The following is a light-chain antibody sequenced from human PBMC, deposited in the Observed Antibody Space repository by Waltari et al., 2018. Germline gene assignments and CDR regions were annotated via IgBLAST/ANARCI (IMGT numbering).Light chain of an antibody. V-gene: IGLV3-1*01. Sequence: PGQTASVTCSGDELGSKYTSWYQQRPGQSPVVVIYQNTKRPSGIPERFSGSNSGNTATLTISGTQAMDEADYYCQAWDSTIAVFGGGTKLTVL. J-gene: IGLJ2*01. CDR3: QAWDSTIAV. CDR2: QNT. CDR1: ELGSKY.